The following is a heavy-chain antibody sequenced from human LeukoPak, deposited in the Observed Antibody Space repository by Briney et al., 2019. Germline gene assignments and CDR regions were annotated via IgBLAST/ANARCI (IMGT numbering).Heavy chain of an antibody. CDR2: INSDGSST. CDR3: ARGSSGYSSSWYPNWFDP. V-gene: IGHV3-74*01. Sequence: GGSLRLSCAASGFTFSSYSMNWVRQAPGKGLVWVSRINSDGSSTSYADSVKGRFTISRDNAKNTLYLQMNSLRAEDTAVYYCARGSSGYSSSWYPNWFDPWGQGTLVTVSS. CDR1: GFTFSSYS. D-gene: IGHD6-13*01. J-gene: IGHJ5*02.